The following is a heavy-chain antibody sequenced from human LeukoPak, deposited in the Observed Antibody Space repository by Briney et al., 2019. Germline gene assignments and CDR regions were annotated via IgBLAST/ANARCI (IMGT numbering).Heavy chain of an antibody. V-gene: IGHV4-4*02. J-gene: IGHJ6*02. CDR1: GGSISSSSGNC. CDR3: AKDLAVAGPFYYYYGMDV. D-gene: IGHD6-19*01. Sequence: SETLSLTCAVSGGSISSSSGNCWTWVRQPPGKGLEWIGEIYHSGSTNYNPSLKSRVTMLLDKSKNQFSLKLSSVTAADTAVYYCAKDLAVAGPFYYYYGMDVWGQETTVTVSS. CDR2: IYHSGST.